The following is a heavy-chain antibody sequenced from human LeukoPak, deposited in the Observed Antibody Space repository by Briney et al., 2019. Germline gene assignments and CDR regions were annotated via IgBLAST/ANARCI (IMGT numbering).Heavy chain of an antibody. Sequence: GGSLRLSCAASEFSVGSNYMTWVRQAPGKGLERVSLIYSGGSTYYADSVKGRFTISRDNSKSTLYLQMNSLRAEDTAVYYCAKDYSNYDLFPDYWGQGTLVTVSS. V-gene: IGHV3-53*01. D-gene: IGHD4-11*01. CDR1: EFSVGSNY. J-gene: IGHJ4*02. CDR2: IYSGGST. CDR3: AKDYSNYDLFPDY.